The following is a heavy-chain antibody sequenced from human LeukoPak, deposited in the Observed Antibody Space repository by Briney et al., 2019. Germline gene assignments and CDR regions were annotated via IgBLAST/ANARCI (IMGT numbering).Heavy chain of an antibody. CDR3: ARTSIEYYFDY. D-gene: IGHD2-21*01. Sequence: SQTLSLTCTVSGGSISSGGYYWSWIRQHPGKGLEWIGYIYYSGSTNYNPSLKSRVTISVDTSKNQFSLKLSSVTAADTAVYYCARTSIEYYFDYWGQGTLVTVSS. CDR2: IYYSGST. V-gene: IGHV4-61*08. J-gene: IGHJ4*02. CDR1: GGSISSGGYY.